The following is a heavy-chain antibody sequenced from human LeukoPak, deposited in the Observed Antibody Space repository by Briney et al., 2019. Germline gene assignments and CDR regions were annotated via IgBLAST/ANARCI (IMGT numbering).Heavy chain of an antibody. CDR2: ISSSSSTI. J-gene: IGHJ6*03. CDR3: ARDRRVFGDYYYYYMDV. Sequence: GGSLRLSCAASGFTFSSYSMNWVRQAPGKGLEWVSYISSSSSTIYYADSVKGRFTISRDNAKNSLYLQMNSLRAEDTAVYYCARDRRVFGDYYYYYMDVWGKGTTVTVSS. CDR1: GFTFSSYS. D-gene: IGHD3-16*01. V-gene: IGHV3-48*01.